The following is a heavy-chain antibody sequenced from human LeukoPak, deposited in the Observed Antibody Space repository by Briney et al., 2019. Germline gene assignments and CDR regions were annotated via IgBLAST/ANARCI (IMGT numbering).Heavy chain of an antibody. CDR1: GGTFSSYA. V-gene: IGHV1-69*04. CDR3: ARGGHFDWLLSWFDL. J-gene: IGHJ5*02. Sequence: SVKVSCKASGGTFSSYAISWVRQAPGQGLEWTGRIIPILGIANYAQKFQGRVTITADKSTSTAYMELSSLRSEDTAVYYCARGGHFDWLLSWFDLWGQGTLVTVSS. CDR2: IIPILGIA. D-gene: IGHD3-9*01.